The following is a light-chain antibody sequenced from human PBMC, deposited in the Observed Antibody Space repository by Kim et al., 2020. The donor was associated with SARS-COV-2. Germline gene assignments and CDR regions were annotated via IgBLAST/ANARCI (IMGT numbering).Light chain of an antibody. Sequence: DIQMTQSPSTLSASVGDRVTITCRASQSISNWLAWYQQKPGRAPSLLIYLASTLESGVPSRFSGSSSGTEFTLTITSLQPDDFATYYCQHYSRFPYTFGQGTKLEF. J-gene: IGKJ2*01. V-gene: IGKV1-5*03. CDR2: LAS. CDR3: QHYSRFPYT. CDR1: QSISNW.